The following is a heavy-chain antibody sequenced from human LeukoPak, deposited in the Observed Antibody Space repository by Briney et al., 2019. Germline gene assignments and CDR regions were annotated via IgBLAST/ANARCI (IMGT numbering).Heavy chain of an antibody. Sequence: SETLSLTCTVSGGSIGTYYWSRLRQPPGKGLEWLGYIYYTGSTTYSPSLKSRVTMSVDPSRNQFSLNLNSVTAADTAVFFCARIYRRDGLNPDYYFDFWGRGILVTVSS. J-gene: IGHJ2*01. CDR1: GGSIGTYY. CDR2: IYYTGST. V-gene: IGHV4-59*08. D-gene: IGHD5-24*01. CDR3: ARIYRRDGLNPDYYFDF.